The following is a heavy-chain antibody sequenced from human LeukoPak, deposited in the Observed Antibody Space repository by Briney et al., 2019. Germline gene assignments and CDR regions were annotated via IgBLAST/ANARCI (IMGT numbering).Heavy chain of an antibody. V-gene: IGHV4-39*01. CDR3: ATGRAAAGQYYFDY. CDR2: ISYSGST. Sequence: SETLSLTCTVSGGSISNSIYYWAWIRQPPGKGLEWIGTISYSGSTYYNPSLKSRATISVDTSKNQFSLKLNSVTAADTAVYYCATGRAAAGQYYFDYWGQGTLVTVSS. CDR1: GGSISNSIYY. J-gene: IGHJ4*02. D-gene: IGHD6-13*01.